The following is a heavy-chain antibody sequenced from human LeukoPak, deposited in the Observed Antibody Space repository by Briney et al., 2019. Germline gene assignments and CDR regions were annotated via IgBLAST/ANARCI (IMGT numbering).Heavy chain of an antibody. Sequence: PSETLSLTCAVYGGSFGGYYWSWIRQPPGKGLEWIGEINHSGSTNYNPSLKSRVTISVDRSKNQFSLELSSVTAADTAVYYCARDQDIVVVPAASESAFDIWGQGTMVTVSS. D-gene: IGHD2-2*01. CDR1: GGSFGGYY. V-gene: IGHV4-34*01. J-gene: IGHJ3*02. CDR3: ARDQDIVVVPAASESAFDI. CDR2: INHSGST.